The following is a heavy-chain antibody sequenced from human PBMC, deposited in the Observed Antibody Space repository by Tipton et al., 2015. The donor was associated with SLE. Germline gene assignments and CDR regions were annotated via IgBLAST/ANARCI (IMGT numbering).Heavy chain of an antibody. Sequence: LRLSCAVYGGSFSGYHWTWCRHPPGQGLEWIGEIADTGRPNYNPSLKSRVTISLDTSKSQFSLILNSLTAADTAVYYCARGPFQRWPPGAYWGQGTLVTVSS. CDR3: ARGPFQRWPPGAY. J-gene: IGHJ4*02. CDR2: IADTGRP. D-gene: IGHD6-19*01. V-gene: IGHV4-34*01. CDR1: GGSFSGYH.